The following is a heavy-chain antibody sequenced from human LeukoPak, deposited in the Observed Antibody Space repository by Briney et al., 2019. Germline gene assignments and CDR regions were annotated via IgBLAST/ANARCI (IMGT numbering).Heavy chain of an antibody. D-gene: IGHD6-13*01. CDR2: VYYTGST. Sequence: SETLSLTCTVSGYSISSGYYWGWVWQPPGKGLEWIGFVYYTGSTNYSPSLKSRVTISVDTSKNQFSLKLRSVTAADTAVYYCARISSSNWYNERGAFDVWGQGTMVTVSS. CDR1: GYSISSGYY. CDR3: ARISSSNWYNERGAFDV. V-gene: IGHV4-38-2*02. J-gene: IGHJ3*01.